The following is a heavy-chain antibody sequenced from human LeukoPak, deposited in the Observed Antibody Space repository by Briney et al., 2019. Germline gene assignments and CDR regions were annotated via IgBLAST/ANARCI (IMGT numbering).Heavy chain of an antibody. J-gene: IGHJ5*02. D-gene: IGHD6-13*01. CDR1: GGSFSDYY. CDR3: ARGGGYSSSWYWGRWFDP. CDR2: INHSGST. V-gene: IGHV4-34*01. Sequence: PSETLSLTCAVYGGSFSDYYWSWIRQPPGKGLEWIGEINHSGSTNYNPSLKSRVTISVDTSKNQFSLKLSSVTAADTAVYYCARGGGYSSSWYWGRWFDPWGQGTLVTVSS.